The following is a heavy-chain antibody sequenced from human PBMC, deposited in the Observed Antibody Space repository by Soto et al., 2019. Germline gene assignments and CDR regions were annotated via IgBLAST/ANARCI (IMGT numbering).Heavy chain of an antibody. V-gene: IGHV3-30*04. CDR1: GFTFSRYA. J-gene: IGHJ4*02. Sequence: PGGSLRLSCAASGFTFSRYAIHWVRQAPGKGLEWVAVTSRDGSNKYYVDSVKGRFTISRDNSKNTLYLQMNSLRDEDMAVYYCARSRNSAVADSFDFWGQGTLVTVSS. CDR3: ARSRNSAVADSFDF. D-gene: IGHD3-10*01. CDR2: TSRDGSNK.